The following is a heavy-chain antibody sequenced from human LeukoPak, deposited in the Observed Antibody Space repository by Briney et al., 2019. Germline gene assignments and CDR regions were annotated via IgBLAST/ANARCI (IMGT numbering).Heavy chain of an antibody. V-gene: IGHV4-4*07. Sequence: SETLSLTCTVSGGSISSYCWSWIRQPAGKGLEWIGRIYTSGSTNYNPSLKSRVTMSLDTSKNRFSLKLSSVTAADTAVYYCAASGSFNFDYWGQGTLVTVSS. CDR1: GGSISSYC. CDR2: IYTSGST. CDR3: AASGSFNFDY. D-gene: IGHD1-26*01. J-gene: IGHJ4*02.